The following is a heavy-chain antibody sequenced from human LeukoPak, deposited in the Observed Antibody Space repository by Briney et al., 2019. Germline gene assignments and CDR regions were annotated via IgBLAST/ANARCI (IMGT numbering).Heavy chain of an antibody. CDR2: INPNSGDT. D-gene: IGHD3-22*01. CDR1: GYSFTAAYN. J-gene: IGHJ1*01. CDR3: AREDYYDSSGYYKNKEYFQH. Sequence: ASVKVSCKASGYSFTAAYNIHWLRQAPGQGPEFMGWINPNSGDTRYAQKFQGRVTMTRDTSISTAYMELSWLRSDDTAVYYCAREDYYDSSGYYKNKEYFQHWGQGTLVTVSS. V-gene: IGHV1-2*02.